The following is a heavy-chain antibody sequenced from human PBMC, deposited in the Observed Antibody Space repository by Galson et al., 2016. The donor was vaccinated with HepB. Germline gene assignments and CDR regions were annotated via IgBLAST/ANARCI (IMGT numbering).Heavy chain of an antibody. CDR2: IHNGGGST. D-gene: IGHD6-19*01. Sequence: SGFTVSTFYMNWVRQAPGKGLEWVSVIHNGGGSTYYGDSVKGRFTISRDTSKNTVYLQMNSLRPEDTAVYYCAREQWYYMDFWGKGTMVTVSS. V-gene: IGHV3-53*01. J-gene: IGHJ6*03. CDR1: GFTVSTFY. CDR3: AREQWYYMDF.